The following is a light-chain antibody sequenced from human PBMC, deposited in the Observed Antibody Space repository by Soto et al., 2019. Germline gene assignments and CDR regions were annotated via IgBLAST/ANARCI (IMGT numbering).Light chain of an antibody. J-gene: IGKJ1*01. CDR2: GAS. CDR3: QQWIRWT. Sequence: EIVMTQSPATLSVSPGDRVTLSCRASERVGSNVAWYQHKPGQAPRLLIYGASVRATGIPDRFSGSGSETEFTLTISSRQSEDFAVYYCQQWIRWTFGQGTRLELK. V-gene: IGKV3-15*01. CDR1: ERVGSN.